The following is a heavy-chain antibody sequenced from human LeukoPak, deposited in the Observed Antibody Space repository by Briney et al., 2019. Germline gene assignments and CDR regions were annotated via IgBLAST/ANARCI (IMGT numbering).Heavy chain of an antibody. Sequence: PGGSLRLSCAASGFTFSDYYMSWIRQAPGKGLEWILYISSRGTTIYYADSVKGRFTISRDNSKNTLYLQMNSLRAEDTAVYYCAKDWRYSGYDYYFDYWGQGTLVTVSS. CDR3: AKDWRYSGYDYYFDY. V-gene: IGHV3-11*01. CDR2: ISSRGTTI. CDR1: GFTFSDYY. J-gene: IGHJ4*02. D-gene: IGHD5-12*01.